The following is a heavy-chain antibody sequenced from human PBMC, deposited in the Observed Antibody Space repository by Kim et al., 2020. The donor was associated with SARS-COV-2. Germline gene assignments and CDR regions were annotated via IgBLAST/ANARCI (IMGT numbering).Heavy chain of an antibody. CDR1: GFTFSYYG. J-gene: IGHJ4*02. Sequence: GGSLRLSCAASGFTFSYYGMHWVRQAPGKGLEWVAVIWYDGSKKYYADSVKGRFTISRDNSKNTLYLQMNSLRAEDTAVYYCASCRSEESCFDYWGQGTLVSVS. CDR2: IWYDGSKK. CDR3: ASCRSEESCFDY. V-gene: IGHV3-33*01. D-gene: IGHD2-15*01.